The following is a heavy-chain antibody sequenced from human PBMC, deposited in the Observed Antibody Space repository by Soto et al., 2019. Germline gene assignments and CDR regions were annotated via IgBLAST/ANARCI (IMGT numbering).Heavy chain of an antibody. CDR3: AGGYYYGSAFDY. CDR2: IYYSGST. Sequence: SETLSLTCTVSGGSISSYYWSWIRQPPGKGLEWIGYIYYSGSTNYNPSLKSRVTISVDTSKNQFSLKLSSVTAADTAVYYCAGGYYYGSAFDYWGQGTLVTVSS. V-gene: IGHV4-59*01. D-gene: IGHD3-10*01. J-gene: IGHJ4*02. CDR1: GGSISSYY.